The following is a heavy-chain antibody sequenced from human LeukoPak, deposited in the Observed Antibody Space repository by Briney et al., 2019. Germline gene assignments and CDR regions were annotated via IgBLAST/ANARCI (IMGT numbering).Heavy chain of an antibody. CDR2: IYYRGTT. CDR3: ATQGAFDI. CDR1: GDSISGTSHF. J-gene: IGHJ3*02. Sequence: SETLSLTCTVSGDSISGTSHFWDWIRQAPGKGLEWIGNIYYRGTTYYNPSLKSRVTISVDTSKNQFSLNLTSVTAADTAVYYCATQGAFDIWGQGTMVTVSS. V-gene: IGHV4-39*01.